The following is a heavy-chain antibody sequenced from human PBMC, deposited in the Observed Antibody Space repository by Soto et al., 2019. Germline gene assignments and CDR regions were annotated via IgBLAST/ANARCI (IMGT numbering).Heavy chain of an antibody. CDR1: GGSIISSSYY. V-gene: IGHV4-39*01. D-gene: IGHD4-17*01. CDR3: ASPFDYGGNSGHASNI. Sequence: SETLSLTCTVSGGSIISSSYYWGWIRQPPGKGLEWIGNIYNSRTTYYNPSLKSRVTISADTSKNLFSLKLSSVTAPYTAVYYCASPFDYGGNSGHASNICGQATTVTLS. J-gene: IGHJ3*02. CDR2: IYNSRTT.